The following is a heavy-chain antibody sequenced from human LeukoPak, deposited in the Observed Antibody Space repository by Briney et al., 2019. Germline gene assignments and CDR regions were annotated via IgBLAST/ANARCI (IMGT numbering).Heavy chain of an antibody. D-gene: IGHD6-13*01. CDR2: IYPNSGNT. Sequence: ASVKDSCKARGYTFTSYVINRVRPATEQGLEWMGWIYPNSGNTGYAQKFKGRVTITRNTSTSTAYMELSSLRSEDTAVYYCARGQFIAAAGTSPLGYWGQGTLVTVSS. V-gene: IGHV1-8*03. CDR1: GYTFTSYV. CDR3: ARGQFIAAAGTSPLGY. J-gene: IGHJ4*02.